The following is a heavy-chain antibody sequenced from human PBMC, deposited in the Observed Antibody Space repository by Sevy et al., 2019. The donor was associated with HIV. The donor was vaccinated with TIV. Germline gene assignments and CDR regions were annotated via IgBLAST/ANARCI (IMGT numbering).Heavy chain of an antibody. CDR1: GGSISSYY. CDR2: IYYSGST. D-gene: IGHD6-13*01. J-gene: IGHJ5*02. CDR3: ARSLRQQLVHRGRFDP. Sequence: SETLSLTCTVSGGSISSYYWSWIRQPPGKGLEWVGYIYYSGSTNYIPSLKSRVTISVDTSKNQFSLKLSSVTAADTAVYYCARSLRQQLVHRGRFDPWGQGTLVTVSS. V-gene: IGHV4-59*01.